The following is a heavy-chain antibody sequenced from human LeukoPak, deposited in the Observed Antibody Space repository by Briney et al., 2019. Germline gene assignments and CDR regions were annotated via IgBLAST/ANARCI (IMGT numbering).Heavy chain of an antibody. CDR1: GFTFSSYA. CDR3: ARGESGSYY. Sequence: PGGSLRLSCAASGFTFSSYAMSWVRQAPGKGLEWVGRTRNKANSYTTEYAASVKGRFTISRDDSKNSLYLQMNSLKTEDTAVYYCARGESGSYYWGQGTLVTVSS. J-gene: IGHJ4*02. CDR2: TRNKANSYTT. D-gene: IGHD1-26*01. V-gene: IGHV3-72*01.